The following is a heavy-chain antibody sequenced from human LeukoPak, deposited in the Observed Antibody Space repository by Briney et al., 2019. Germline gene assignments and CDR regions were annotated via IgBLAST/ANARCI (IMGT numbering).Heavy chain of an antibody. Sequence: SGGSLRLSCAASGFTFSSYGMHWVRQAPGKGLEWVAVIWYDGSNKYYADSVKGRFTISRDNAKNSLYLQMNSLRDEDTAVYYCARYGSGSNPFDYWGQGTLVTVSS. J-gene: IGHJ4*02. CDR3: ARYGSGSNPFDY. CDR1: GFTFSSYG. V-gene: IGHV3-33*01. D-gene: IGHD3-10*01. CDR2: IWYDGSNK.